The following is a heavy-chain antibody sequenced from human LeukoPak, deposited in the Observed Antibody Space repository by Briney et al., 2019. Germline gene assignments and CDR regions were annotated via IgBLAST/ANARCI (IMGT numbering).Heavy chain of an antibody. V-gene: IGHV4-39*01. J-gene: IGHJ5*02. CDR1: GGSFSSSSFY. CDR2: IYYSGTT. Sequence: PSATLSLTCTVSGGSFSSSSFYWGRIRPPPGKGLVWIGSIYYSGTTYYNPSLKSRVTISVDTSKSQFSLKLSSVTAADTDVYYCARGTTVTTLGSWGQGTLVTVSS. CDR3: ARGTTVTTLGS. D-gene: IGHD4-17*01.